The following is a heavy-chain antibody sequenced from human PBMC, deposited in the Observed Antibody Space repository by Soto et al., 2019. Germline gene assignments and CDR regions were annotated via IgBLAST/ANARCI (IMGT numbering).Heavy chain of an antibody. J-gene: IGHJ4*02. CDR2: IYYSGST. Sequence: QVQLQESGPGLVKPSQTLSLTCTVSGGSISSGDYYWSWIRQPPGKGLEWIGYIYYSGSTYYNPSLKRRVTISEDTSKNQISMKLSSVTAADTAVYFCARGGGYCSGGSCYYYFDSWGQGTLVTVSS. V-gene: IGHV4-30-4*01. CDR1: GGSISSGDYY. D-gene: IGHD2-15*01. CDR3: ARGGGYCSGGSCYYYFDS.